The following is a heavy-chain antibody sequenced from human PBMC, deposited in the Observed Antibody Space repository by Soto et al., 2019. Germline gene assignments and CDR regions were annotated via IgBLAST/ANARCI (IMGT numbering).Heavy chain of an antibody. J-gene: IGHJ6*02. Sequence: GASVKVSCKAPGNTFTSYYMHWVRQAPGQGLEWMGIINPSSGSASYAQKFQGRVTMTRDTSTSTVYMELSSLRSEDTAVYYCARDRAPGWAFYYGMDVWGQGTAVTVSS. D-gene: IGHD1-26*01. V-gene: IGHV1-46*03. CDR1: GNTFTSYY. CDR2: INPSSGSA. CDR3: ARDRAPGWAFYYGMDV.